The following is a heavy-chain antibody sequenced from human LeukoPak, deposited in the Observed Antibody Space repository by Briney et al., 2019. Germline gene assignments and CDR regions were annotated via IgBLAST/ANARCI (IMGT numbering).Heavy chain of an antibody. CDR3: ATDHYNAFHF. CDR2: ISGANGNT. V-gene: IGHV1-18*04. Sequence: APVKVSCRASGYAFTTIGFSWVRQAPGQGLEWMGWISGANGNTNYAPQFQGRVTMTIDTSTSTAFMELRSLRSDDTAVYSCATDHYNAFHFWGQGAMVIVSS. CDR1: GYAFTTIG. J-gene: IGHJ3*01. D-gene: IGHD3-10*01.